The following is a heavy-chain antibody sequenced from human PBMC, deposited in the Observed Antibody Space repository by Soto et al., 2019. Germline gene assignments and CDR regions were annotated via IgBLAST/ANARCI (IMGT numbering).Heavy chain of an antibody. Sequence: ASVKVSCKASGYIFTAYSMHWVRQAPGQGLEWMGVVNPSGGSTNYAQKFQGRITMTRDTSTSTVYMDLSSLTSEDTAVYYCAREENCSDGICYSEYFQRWGQGTLVTAPQ. CDR1: GYIFTAYS. CDR3: AREENCSDGICYSEYFQR. J-gene: IGHJ1*01. V-gene: IGHV1-46*01. D-gene: IGHD2-15*01. CDR2: VNPSGGST.